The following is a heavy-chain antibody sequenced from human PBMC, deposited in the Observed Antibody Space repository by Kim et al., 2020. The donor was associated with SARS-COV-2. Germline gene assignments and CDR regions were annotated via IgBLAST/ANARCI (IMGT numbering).Heavy chain of an antibody. D-gene: IGHD2-21*01. CDR2: ISARDGNT. J-gene: IGHJ4*02. CDR1: GYMFTSYG. V-gene: IGHV1-18*04. CDR3: ARGAYGDVSFDY. Sequence: ASVKVSCKACGYMFTSYGFSWVRQAPGQGLEWLGWISARDGNTKYGQKVQGRVIMTTATSTNTAYMELWSLRSDDRTMYYCARGAYGDVSFDYWGQETLDPVS.